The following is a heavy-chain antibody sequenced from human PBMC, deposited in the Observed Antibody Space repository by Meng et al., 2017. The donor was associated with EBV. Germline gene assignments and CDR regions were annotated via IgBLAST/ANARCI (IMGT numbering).Heavy chain of an antibody. CDR2: INPNSGGT. D-gene: IGHD6-19*01. CDR1: GYTFTVYY. V-gene: IGHV1-2*06. J-gene: IGHJ4*02. Sequence: QGHLVQSGVEVENPGASVKVPCKASGYTFTVYYMHWVRQAPGQGLEWMGRINPNSGGTNYAQKFQGRVTMTRDTSISTAYMELSRLRSDDTAVYYCARVGIAVAGTGDYWGQGTLVTVSS. CDR3: ARVGIAVAGTGDY.